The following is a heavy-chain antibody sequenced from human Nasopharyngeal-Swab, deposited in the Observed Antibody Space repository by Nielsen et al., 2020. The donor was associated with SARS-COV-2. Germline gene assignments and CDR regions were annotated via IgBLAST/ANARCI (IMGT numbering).Heavy chain of an antibody. D-gene: IGHD3-10*01. V-gene: IGHV3-64D*06. J-gene: IGHJ4*02. CDR2: ISSNGGST. CDR3: VKVPYGSGSYPSYYFDY. Sequence: VRQAPGKGLEYVSAISSNGGSTYYADSVKGRFTISRGNSKNTLYLQMSSLRAEDTAVYYCVKVPYGSGSYPSYYFDYWGQGTLVTVSS.